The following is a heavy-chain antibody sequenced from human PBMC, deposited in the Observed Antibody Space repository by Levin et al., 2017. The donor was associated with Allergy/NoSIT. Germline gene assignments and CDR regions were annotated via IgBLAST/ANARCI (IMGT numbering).Heavy chain of an antibody. CDR3: ARDSPFIVVVPAAKPRYYYYGMDV. CDR1: GFTFSSYS. CDR2: ISSSSSYI. Sequence: GGSLRLSCAASGFTFSSYSMNWVRQAPGKGLEWVSSISSSSSYIYYADSVKGRFTISRDNAKNSLYLQMNSLRAEDTAVYYCARDSPFIVVVPAAKPRYYYYGMDVWGQGTTVTVSS. V-gene: IGHV3-21*01. D-gene: IGHD2-2*01. J-gene: IGHJ6*02.